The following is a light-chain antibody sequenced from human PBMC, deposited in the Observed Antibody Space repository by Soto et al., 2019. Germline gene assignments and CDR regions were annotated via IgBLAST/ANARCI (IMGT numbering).Light chain of an antibody. CDR1: SXNIGRFSF. J-gene: IGLJ1*01. CDR2: ELI. CDR3: SSYETTSRRL. V-gene: IGLV2-14*01. Sequence: QSVLTQPASVSRSPGQSITISCTGTSXNIGRFSFVSWYQQHPGKAPKLLIYELIKRPSGISDRFSGSKSGNTASLTISGLQAEDEADYYCSSYETTSRRLFGTGTKVTVL.